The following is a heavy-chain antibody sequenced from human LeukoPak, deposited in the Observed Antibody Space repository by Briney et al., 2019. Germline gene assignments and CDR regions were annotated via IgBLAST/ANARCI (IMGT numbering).Heavy chain of an antibody. Sequence: PGGSLRLSCAASGVTFSCNAMTYVRQTPGKALNCVSTISGSGDGSYYVDSVKGRFTITRVNSKNTLYVQMNSLRADDRAVYYCARERTVYSYADTTTAFDYWGHGTLVTVSS. CDR2: ISGSGDGS. D-gene: IGHD5-18*01. J-gene: IGHJ4*01. V-gene: IGHV3-23*01. CDR1: GVTFSCNA. CDR3: ARERTVYSYADTTTAFDY.